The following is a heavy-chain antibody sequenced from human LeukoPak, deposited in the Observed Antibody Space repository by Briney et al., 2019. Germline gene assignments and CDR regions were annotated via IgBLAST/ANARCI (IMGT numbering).Heavy chain of an antibody. Sequence: GESLKISCKGSGYRFTSYWIDWVRQMPGKGLEWMGRIDPSDSYTNYSPSFQGHVTISADNSISTAYLQWSGLGASDTAMYYCARRATSVRGIPLFDYWGQGTLVTVSS. CDR1: GYRFTSYW. CDR3: ARRATSVRGIPLFDY. V-gene: IGHV5-10-1*01. J-gene: IGHJ4*02. CDR2: IDPSDSYT. D-gene: IGHD3-10*01.